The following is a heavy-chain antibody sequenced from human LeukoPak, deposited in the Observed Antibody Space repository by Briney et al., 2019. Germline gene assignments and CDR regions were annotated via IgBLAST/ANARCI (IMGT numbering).Heavy chain of an antibody. J-gene: IGHJ6*03. V-gene: IGHV3-30*02. CDR3: AKDKKDSSGWYGSYYYYYYMDV. CDR1: GFTFSSYG. Sequence: PGGSLRLSCAASGFTFSSYGMHWVRQAPGKGLEWVAFIRYDGSNKYYADSVKGRFTISRDNSKNTLYLQMNSLRAEDTAVYYCAKDKKDSSGWYGSYYYYYYMDVWGKGTTVTVPS. CDR2: IRYDGSNK. D-gene: IGHD6-19*01.